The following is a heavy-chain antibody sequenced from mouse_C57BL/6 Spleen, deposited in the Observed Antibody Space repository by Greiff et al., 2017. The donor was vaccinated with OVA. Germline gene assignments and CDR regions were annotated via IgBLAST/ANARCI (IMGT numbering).Heavy chain of an antibody. D-gene: IGHD1-1*01. Sequence: QVQLQQSGPGLVAPSQSLSITCTVSGFSLTSYGVSWVRQPPGKGLEWLGVIWGDGSTNYHSALISRMSISKDNSKSQVLLQLNSLQTDDTATDYCAKQDYYCGPDYWGQGTTLTVSS. V-gene: IGHV2-3*01. CDR3: AKQDYYCGPDY. CDR2: IWGDGST. J-gene: IGHJ2*01. CDR1: GFSLTSYG.